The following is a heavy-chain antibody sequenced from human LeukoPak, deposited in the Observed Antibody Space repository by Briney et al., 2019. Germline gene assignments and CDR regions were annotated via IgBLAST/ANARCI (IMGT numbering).Heavy chain of an antibody. Sequence: SETLSLTCTVSDDSITSPNYYWSWVRQPAGKGLEWIGHIYTTGNTNYNPSFKSRVTMSIDTSKKHFSLKLTSVTAADTAMYYCARGVFDWIFSSYWYFDIWGRGTLVSVSS. J-gene: IGHJ2*01. CDR3: ARGVFDWIFSSYWYFDI. CDR2: IYTTGNT. D-gene: IGHD3-9*01. CDR1: DDSITSPNYY. V-gene: IGHV4-61*09.